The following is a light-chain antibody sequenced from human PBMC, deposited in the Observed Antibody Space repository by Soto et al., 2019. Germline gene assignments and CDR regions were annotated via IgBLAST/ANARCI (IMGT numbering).Light chain of an antibody. Sequence: EIVLTQSPATLSLSPGERATLSCRASQSVSSYLAWYQQKPGQAPRLLIYDASSRATGIPDRFSGSGSGTDFTPTISRLEPEDFAVYYCQQYGSSRTFGQGTKVDI. CDR1: QSVSSY. CDR2: DAS. CDR3: QQYGSSRT. V-gene: IGKV3-20*01. J-gene: IGKJ1*01.